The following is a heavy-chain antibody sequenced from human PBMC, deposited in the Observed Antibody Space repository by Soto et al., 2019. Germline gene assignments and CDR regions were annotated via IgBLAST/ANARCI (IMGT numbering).Heavy chain of an antibody. CDR3: ARDQAGGYYDSSGYKSPEYYFDY. V-gene: IGHV3-30-3*01. J-gene: IGHJ4*02. Sequence: GSLRLSCAASGFTFSSYAMHWVRQAPGKGLEWVAVISYDGSNKYYADSVKGRFTISRDNSKNTLYLQMNSLRAEDTAVYYCARDQAGGYYDSSGYKSPEYYFDYWGQGTLVTVSS. CDR1: GFTFSSYA. CDR2: ISYDGSNK. D-gene: IGHD3-22*01.